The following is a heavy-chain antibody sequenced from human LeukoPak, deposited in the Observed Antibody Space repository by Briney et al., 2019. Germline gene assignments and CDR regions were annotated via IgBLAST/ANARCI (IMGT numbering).Heavy chain of an antibody. J-gene: IGHJ4*02. V-gene: IGHV1-2*02. CDR3: ARDPPLLSGYYFDY. CDR1: GYTFTGFY. CDR2: INPNSGGT. Sequence: ASVKVSCKASGYTFTGFYIYWLRQTPGQGLEWMGWINPNSGGTNYAQKFQGRVTMTRDTSISTAYMELSRLRSDDTAVYYCARDPPLLSGYYFDYWGQGTLVTVSS. D-gene: IGHD2-2*01.